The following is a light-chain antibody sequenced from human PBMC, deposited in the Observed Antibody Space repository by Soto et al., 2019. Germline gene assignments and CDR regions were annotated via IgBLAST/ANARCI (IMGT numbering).Light chain of an antibody. Sequence: DIQMTQSPSSLSASVGDRVTITCQASQDISNYLNCYQQKPGKAPKLLIYDASNFETGVPSRFSGSGSGTDFTFTISSLQPEDSATYYCQQYDNLPLTCGGGTNVEIK. CDR2: DAS. CDR1: QDISNY. V-gene: IGKV1-33*01. J-gene: IGKJ4*01. CDR3: QQYDNLPLT.